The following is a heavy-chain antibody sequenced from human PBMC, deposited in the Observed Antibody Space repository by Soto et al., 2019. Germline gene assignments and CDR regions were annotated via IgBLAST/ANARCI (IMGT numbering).Heavy chain of an antibody. CDR3: AGGRPPDFWSGGPYGMGV. CDR1: GYTFTGYD. J-gene: IGHJ6*04. V-gene: IGHV1-8*01. D-gene: IGHD3-3*01. Sequence: ASVKVSCKASGYTFTGYDINWVRQATGQGLEWMGWMNPNSGNTGYARKFQGRVTMTRNTSISTAYMELSSLRSEDTAVYYCAGGRPPDFWSGGPYGMGVWGKGTTVTVSS. CDR2: MNPNSGNT.